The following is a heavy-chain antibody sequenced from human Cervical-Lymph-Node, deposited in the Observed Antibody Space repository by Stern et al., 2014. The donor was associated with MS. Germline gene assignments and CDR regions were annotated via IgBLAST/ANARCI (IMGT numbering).Heavy chain of an antibody. CDR2: IYYSGST. CDR1: GGSVSSGSYY. J-gene: IGHJ4*02. D-gene: IGHD4-23*01. V-gene: IGHV4-61*01. CDR3: ARAPYGGGPFDY. Sequence: QVQLQESGPGLVKPSETLSLTCTVSGGSVSSGSYYWSWIRQPPGKGLEWIGYIYYSGSTNYNPSLKSRVTISVDMSKNQFSLKLSSVTAADTAVYYCARAPYGGGPFDYWGQGTLVTVSS.